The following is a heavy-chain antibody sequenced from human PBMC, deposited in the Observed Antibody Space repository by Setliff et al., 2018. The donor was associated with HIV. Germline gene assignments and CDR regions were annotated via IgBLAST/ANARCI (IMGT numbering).Heavy chain of an antibody. V-gene: IGHV4-34*01. CDR2: MNQSGTT. J-gene: IGHJ4*02. D-gene: IGHD2-21*02. CDR1: GTSFSDHY. Sequence: PSETLSLTCSVYGTSFSDHYWSWVRQTPGMGLEWIGEMNQSGTTNYNPSLKSRVTMSIDTSERQFSLKLTSVTAADTAVYYCVRWYYCVSGACYRADYWGQGTMVTVSS. CDR3: VRWYYCVSGACYRADY.